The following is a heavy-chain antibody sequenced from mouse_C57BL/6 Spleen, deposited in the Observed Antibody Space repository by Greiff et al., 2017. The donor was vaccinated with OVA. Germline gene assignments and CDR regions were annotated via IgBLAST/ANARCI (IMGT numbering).Heavy chain of an antibody. CDR2: FYPGSGSI. D-gene: IGHD2-1*01. V-gene: IGHV1-62-2*01. CDR3: ARHEGGDIYYGNPFAY. Sequence: QVQLQQSGAELVKPWASVKLSCKASGYTFTEYTIHWVKQRSGQGLEWIGWFYPGSGSIKYNEKFKDKATLTADKSSSTVYMELSRLTSEDSAVYFCARHEGGDIYYGNPFAYWGQGTLVTVSA. CDR1: GYTFTEYT. J-gene: IGHJ3*01.